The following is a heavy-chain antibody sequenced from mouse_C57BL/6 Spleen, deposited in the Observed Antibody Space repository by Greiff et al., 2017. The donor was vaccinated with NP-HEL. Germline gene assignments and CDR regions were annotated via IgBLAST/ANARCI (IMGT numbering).Heavy chain of an antibody. D-gene: IGHD1-1*01. CDR3: TREFITTVVATRNYAMDY. Sequence: DVMLVESGEGLVKPGGSLKLSCAASGFTFSSYAMSWVRQTPEKRLEWVAYISSGGDYIYYADTVKGRFTISRDNARNTLYLQMSSLKSEDTAMYYCTREFITTVVATRNYAMDYWGQGTSVTVSS. CDR2: ISSGGDYI. J-gene: IGHJ4*01. CDR1: GFTFSSYA. V-gene: IGHV5-9-1*02.